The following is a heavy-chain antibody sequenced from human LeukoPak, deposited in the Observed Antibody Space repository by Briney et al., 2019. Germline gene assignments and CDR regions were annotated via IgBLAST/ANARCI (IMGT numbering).Heavy chain of an antibody. V-gene: IGHV3-43*02. D-gene: IGHD5-18*01. Sequence: GGSLRLSCAAPGFTFDDYAMHWVRQAPGKGLEWVPLISGDGGSTYYADSVKGRFTISRDNSKNSLYLQMNSLRTEDTALYYCAEDIVDTAMSKRDNYYYYGMDVWGQGTTVTVSS. CDR3: AEDIVDTAMSKRDNYYYYGMDV. CDR2: ISGDGGST. CDR1: GFTFDDYA. J-gene: IGHJ6*02.